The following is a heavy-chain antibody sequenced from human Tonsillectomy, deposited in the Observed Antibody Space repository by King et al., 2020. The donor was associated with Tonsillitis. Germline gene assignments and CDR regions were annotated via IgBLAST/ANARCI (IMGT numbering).Heavy chain of an antibody. Sequence: VQLVESGAEVKKPGSSVKVSCKASGGTFSNFVISWVRQAPGQGLEWMGGIIPIFGTTNYAQKFQGRVTITADESTDTAYLDLSSLRSEDTAVYYCAGGTLGSHYFGRGGSYFYLDYWGQGALVSVSS. CDR2: IIPIFGTT. J-gene: IGHJ4*02. V-gene: IGHV1-69*01. CDR3: AGGTLGSHYFGRGGSYFYLDY. CDR1: GGTFSNFV. D-gene: IGHD3-22*01.